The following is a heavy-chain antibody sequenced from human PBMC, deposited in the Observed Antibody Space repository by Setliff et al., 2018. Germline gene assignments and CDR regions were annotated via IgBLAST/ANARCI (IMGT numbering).Heavy chain of an antibody. CDR2: IYYSGST. D-gene: IGHD2-15*01. CDR3: ARASVVHAIAVGY. Sequence: PSETLSLTCTVSGGSISTYYWSWIRQPPGKGLEWIGYIYYSGSTNYNLSLKSRVTISVDTSKNQFSLNLTSVTAADTAVYYCARASVVHAIAVGYWGQGTLVTVSS. CDR1: GGSISTYY. J-gene: IGHJ4*02. V-gene: IGHV4-59*08.